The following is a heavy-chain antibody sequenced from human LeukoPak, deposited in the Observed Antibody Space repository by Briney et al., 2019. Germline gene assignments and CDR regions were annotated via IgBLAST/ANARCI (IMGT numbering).Heavy chain of an antibody. Sequence: ASVTVSFKISGYSLTYLSIHWVREAPGEGLEWMGGFDSENNKVVYSQKFQGRVTMTEDTSADTAYMDLTSLRSEDTAVYFCATDRVYRSSGRTWGFFDYWGQGTLVIVSS. CDR3: ATDRVYRSSGRTWGFFDY. J-gene: IGHJ4*02. CDR1: GYSLTYLS. V-gene: IGHV1-24*01. D-gene: IGHD6-19*01. CDR2: FDSENNKV.